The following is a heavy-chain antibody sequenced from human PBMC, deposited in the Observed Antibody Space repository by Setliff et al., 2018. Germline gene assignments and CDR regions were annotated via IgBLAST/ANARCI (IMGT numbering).Heavy chain of an antibody. CDR2: INAGNGDT. CDR1: GYTFTNYA. D-gene: IGHD4-4*01. CDR3: ARGRPTANPYYYYYMDV. Sequence: AASVKVSCKASGYTFTNYAIHWVRQAPGQRLEWMGWINAGNGDTKYSQDFQGRVIITRDTSASTAYMDLSSLRSDDMAVYYCARGRPTANPYYYYYMDVWGKGTTVTVSS. V-gene: IGHV1-3*03. J-gene: IGHJ6*03.